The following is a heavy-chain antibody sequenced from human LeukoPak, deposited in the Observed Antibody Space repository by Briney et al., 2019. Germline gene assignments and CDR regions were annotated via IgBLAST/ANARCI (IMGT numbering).Heavy chain of an antibody. Sequence: PGRSLRLSRAASGFTFSSYGMHWVRQAPGKGLEWVAVIWYDGSNKYYADSVKGRFTISRDNSKNALYLQMNSLRAEDTAVYYCARDYAEYSSSSWGQGTLVTVSS. CDR1: GFTFSSYG. D-gene: IGHD6-6*01. CDR2: IWYDGSNK. V-gene: IGHV3-33*01. J-gene: IGHJ5*02. CDR3: ARDYAEYSSSS.